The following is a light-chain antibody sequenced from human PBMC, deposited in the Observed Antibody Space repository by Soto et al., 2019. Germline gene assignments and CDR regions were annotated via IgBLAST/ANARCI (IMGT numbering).Light chain of an antibody. CDR3: QQLNSYPPI. V-gene: IGKV1-9*01. Sequence: DIQLTQSPSFLSASVGDRVTITCRASQDIRSYLAWYQQKPGKAPKLLIYDALTLQSGVTSRFSGSGSGTEFTLTIISLQPEDSATYFCQQLNSYPPIFGQGTKLEIK. J-gene: IGKJ2*01. CDR2: DAL. CDR1: QDIRSY.